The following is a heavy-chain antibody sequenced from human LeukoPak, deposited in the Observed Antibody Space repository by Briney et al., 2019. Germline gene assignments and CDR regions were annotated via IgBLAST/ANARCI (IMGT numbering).Heavy chain of an antibody. V-gene: IGHV1-8*01. CDR1: GYTFTSYD. CDR3: AREETLWFGELLYGASFDF. D-gene: IGHD3-10*01. J-gene: IGHJ4*02. Sequence: ASVKVSCKASGYTFTSYDINWVRQATGQGLEWMGWMNPNSGNTGYAQRFQGRVTMTRNTSISTAYMELSSLRSDDTAVYYCAREETLWFGELLYGASFDFWGQGTLVTVSS. CDR2: MNPNSGNT.